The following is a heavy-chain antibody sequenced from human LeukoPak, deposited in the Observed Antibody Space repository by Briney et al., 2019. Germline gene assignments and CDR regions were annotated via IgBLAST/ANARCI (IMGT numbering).Heavy chain of an antibody. CDR1: GFTFSSYA. J-gene: IGHJ4*02. CDR2: ISNDGSKN. D-gene: IGHD2/OR15-2a*01. Sequence: GRSLRLSCAASGFTFSSYAIHWVRQAPGKGQEWVAVISNDGSKNFFADSVKGRFTISRDDSKNALYLQISSLRTEDTAVYYCARDKSINYFQFLDYWGQGTLVTVSS. V-gene: IGHV3-30*15. CDR3: ARDKSINYFQFLDY.